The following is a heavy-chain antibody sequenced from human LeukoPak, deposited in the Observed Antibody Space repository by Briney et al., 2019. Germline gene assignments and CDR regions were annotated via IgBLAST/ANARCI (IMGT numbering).Heavy chain of an antibody. CDR1: GFTFSSYE. D-gene: IGHD6-13*01. V-gene: IGHV3-48*03. CDR3: AKSGSSWPNWFDP. J-gene: IGHJ5*02. Sequence: GGSLRLSCAASGFTFSSYEMNWVRQAPGKGLEWVSYISSSGSTIYYADSVKGRFTIPRDNSKNTLYLQMNSLRAEDTAVYYCAKSGSSWPNWFDPWGQGTLVTVSS. CDR2: ISSSGSTI.